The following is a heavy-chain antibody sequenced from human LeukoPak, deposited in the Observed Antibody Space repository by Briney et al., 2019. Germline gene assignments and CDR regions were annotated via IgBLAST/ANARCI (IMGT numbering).Heavy chain of an antibody. J-gene: IGHJ4*02. CDR3: ASPRLGYCSSTSCPKDGNGFGFDY. D-gene: IGHD2-2*01. CDR1: GGTFSSYA. V-gene: IGHV1-69*13. Sequence: GASVKVSCKASGGTFSSYAISWVRQAPGQGLEWMGGIIPIFGTANYAQKFQGRVTITADESTSTAYMELSSLRSEDTAVYYCASPRLGYCSSTSCPKDGNGFGFDYWGQGTLVTVSS. CDR2: IIPIFGTA.